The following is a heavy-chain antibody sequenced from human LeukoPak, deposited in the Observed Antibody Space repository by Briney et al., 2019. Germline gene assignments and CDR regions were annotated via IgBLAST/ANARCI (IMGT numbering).Heavy chain of an antibody. CDR3: ARAPSEIGGYYPEYFRH. V-gene: IGHV3-74*01. CDR2: IKSDGNT. CDR1: GFTFSSYW. J-gene: IGHJ1*01. Sequence: PGGSLSLFCAASGFTFSSYWMHWVRQAPGKGLVWVSRIKSDGNTNYADSVKGRFTISRDNAKNTVSLQMNSLRAEDTGVYYCARAPSEIGGYYPEYFRHWGQGRLVTVSS. D-gene: IGHD3-22*01.